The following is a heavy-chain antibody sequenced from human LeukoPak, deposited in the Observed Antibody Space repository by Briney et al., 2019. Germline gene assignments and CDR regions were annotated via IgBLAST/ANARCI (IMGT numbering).Heavy chain of an antibody. CDR1: GFSFSSYA. CDR2: ISGSGGST. CDR3: AKDVSGSVLPPFDNWFDP. J-gene: IGHJ5*02. D-gene: IGHD1-26*01. V-gene: IGHV3-23*01. Sequence: PGGSLRLSCAASGFSFSSYAMSWVRQAPGKGLEWVSAISGSGGSTYYADSVKGRFTISRDNSKNTLYLQMHRLRAEAEAASYSAKDVSGSVLPPFDNWFDPWGQGNLVTVSS.